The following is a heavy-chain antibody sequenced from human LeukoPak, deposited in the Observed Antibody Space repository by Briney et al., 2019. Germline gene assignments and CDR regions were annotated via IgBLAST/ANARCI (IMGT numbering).Heavy chain of an antibody. J-gene: IGHJ4*02. CDR2: TSYDGRNY. D-gene: IGHD3-3*01. CDR1: GFSFSNSA. V-gene: IGHV3-30*04. Sequence: GRSLRLSCAASGFSFSNSAMHWVRQAPGKGLEWVALTSYDGRNYFYADSVKGRFTISRDNSKNTLYLQMNSLRPEDTAVYYCAQDFWNFRDYWGQGTLVTVSS. CDR3: AQDFWNFRDY.